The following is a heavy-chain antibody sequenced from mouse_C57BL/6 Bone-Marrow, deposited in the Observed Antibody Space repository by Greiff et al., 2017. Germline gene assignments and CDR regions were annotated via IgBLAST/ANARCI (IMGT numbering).Heavy chain of an antibody. Sequence: QVQLQQSGAELARPGASVKLSCKASGYPFTSYGISWVKQRTGQGLEWIGEIYPRSGNTYYNEKFKSKATLTADKSSSKAYMELRSLTSEDSAVYVCARAPPTVPFLAYWGQGTLVTVSA. D-gene: IGHD1-1*01. J-gene: IGHJ3*01. V-gene: IGHV1-81*01. CDR2: IYPRSGNT. CDR1: GYPFTSYG. CDR3: ARAPPTVPFLAY.